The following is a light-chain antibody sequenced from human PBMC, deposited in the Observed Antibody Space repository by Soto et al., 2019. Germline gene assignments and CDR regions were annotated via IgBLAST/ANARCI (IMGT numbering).Light chain of an antibody. V-gene: IGKV3-15*01. Sequence: EIVLTQSPATLSVSPGEGVTLSCRASQSVNSNLAWNQQKPGQAPRLLIYDRCTTPTGIPARFSGSGSGTEFTLSVSSLQSEDVAVFYCQQSNKWLTFGGGTKVEIK. CDR1: QSVNSN. CDR3: QQSNKWLT. CDR2: DRC. J-gene: IGKJ4*01.